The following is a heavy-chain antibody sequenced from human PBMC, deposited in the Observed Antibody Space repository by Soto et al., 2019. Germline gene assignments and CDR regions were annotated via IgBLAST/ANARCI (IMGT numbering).Heavy chain of an antibody. CDR1: GYTFTRYY. CDR2: INPSGGST. J-gene: IGHJ4*02. CDR3: ARVVPRGPFDY. D-gene: IGHD6-6*01. Sequence: QVQLVQSGAEVKKPGASVKVSCKASGYTFTRYYIHWVRQAPEQGLEWMGIINPSGGSTSYAQKFQGRVTMTRDTSKSTVYMELSSLRSEDTTVYYCARVVPRGPFDYWGQGTLVTVSS. V-gene: IGHV1-46*01.